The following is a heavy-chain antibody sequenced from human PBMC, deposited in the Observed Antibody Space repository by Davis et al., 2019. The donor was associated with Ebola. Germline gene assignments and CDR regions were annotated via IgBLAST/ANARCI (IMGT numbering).Heavy chain of an antibody. Sequence: GESLKISCAASGFTFSSYSMNWVRQAPGKGLEWVSSISSSSSYIYYADSVKGRFTISRDNAKNSLYLQMNSLRAEDTAVYYCARGTIAARLGYWGQGTLVTVSS. J-gene: IGHJ4*02. CDR2: ISSSSSYI. V-gene: IGHV3-21*01. D-gene: IGHD6-6*01. CDR1: GFTFSSYS. CDR3: ARGTIAARLGY.